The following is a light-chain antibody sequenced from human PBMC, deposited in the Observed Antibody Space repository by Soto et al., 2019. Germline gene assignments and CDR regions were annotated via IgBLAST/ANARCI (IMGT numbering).Light chain of an antibody. J-gene: IGLJ1*01. V-gene: IGLV2-11*01. CDR1: SSDVGGYNY. CDR2: DVS. Sequence: QSALTQPRSASGSPGQSITISCTGTSSDVGGYNYVSWYQQHPAKAPKLIIFDVSKRPSGVPNRFSGSKSGNTASLTISGIRAEDEADYYCCSYVGRNTSVFGTGTKVTVL. CDR3: CSYVGRNTSV.